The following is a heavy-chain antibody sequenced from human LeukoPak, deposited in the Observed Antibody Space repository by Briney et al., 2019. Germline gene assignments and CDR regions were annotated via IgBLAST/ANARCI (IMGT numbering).Heavy chain of an antibody. CDR1: GFTFTSYA. J-gene: IGHJ4*02. CDR3: ARDRGGYTYSHDY. Sequence: GGSLRLSCAASGFTFTSYAMSWVRQAPGKGLEWVSAISGSGGSTYYADSVKGRFTISRDNSKNTLYLQMNSLRAEDTAVYYCARDRGGYTYSHDYWGQGTLVTVSS. D-gene: IGHD5-18*01. V-gene: IGHV3-23*01. CDR2: ISGSGGST.